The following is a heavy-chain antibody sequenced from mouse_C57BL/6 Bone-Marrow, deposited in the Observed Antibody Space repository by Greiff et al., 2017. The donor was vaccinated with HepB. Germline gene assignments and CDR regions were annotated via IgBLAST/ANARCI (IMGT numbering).Heavy chain of an antibody. D-gene: IGHD2-10*01. CDR3: GLLLDAMDY. V-gene: IGHV1-69*01. CDR1: GYTFTSYW. J-gene: IGHJ4*01. Sequence: QVHVKQPGAELVMPGASVKLSCKASGYTFTSYWMHWVKQRPGQGLEWIGEIDPSDSYTNYNQKFKGKSTLTVDKSSSTAYMQLSSLTSEDSAVYYCGLLLDAMDYWGQGTSVTVSS. CDR2: IDPSDSYT.